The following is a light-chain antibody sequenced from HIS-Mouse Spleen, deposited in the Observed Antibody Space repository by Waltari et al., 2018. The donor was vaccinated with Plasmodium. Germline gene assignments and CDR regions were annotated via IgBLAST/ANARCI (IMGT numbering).Light chain of an antibody. CDR2: EGS. J-gene: IGLJ2*01. Sequence: QSALTHPASVSGSPGQPITISCTGTSSDVGSYNFFSWYQQHPGKAPKLMIYEGSKRPSGVSNRFSGSKSGNTASLTISGLQAEDEADYYCCSYAGSSTFVVFGGGTKLTVL. CDR1: SSDVGSYNF. CDR3: CSYAGSSTFVV. V-gene: IGLV2-23*03.